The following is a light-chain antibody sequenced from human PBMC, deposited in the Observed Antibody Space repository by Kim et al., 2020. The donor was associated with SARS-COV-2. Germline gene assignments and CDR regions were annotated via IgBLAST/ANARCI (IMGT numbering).Light chain of an antibody. J-gene: IGLJ2*01. V-gene: IGLV6-57*04. Sequence: LTQPHSVSESPGKTVTISCARSSGSIASNYVQWYQQRPGSAPTTLIYEDDQRHSGVSDRFSGSIDSSSNSASLTISGLKAEDEADYFCQSFDSGSLTVIFGGGTQLTVL. CDR1: SGSIASNY. CDR2: EDD. CDR3: QSFDSGSLTVI.